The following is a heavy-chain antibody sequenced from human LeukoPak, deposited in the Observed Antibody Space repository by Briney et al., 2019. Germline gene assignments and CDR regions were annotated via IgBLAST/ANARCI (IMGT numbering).Heavy chain of an antibody. CDR2: INANSVST. Sequence: GGSLRLSCAASGFAFSVYAMSWLRQPPGKGLESVSTINANSVSTSYAASVRGRFTTSRDNAKDTVYLQLNRLSTDDTATYYCAKPISGGLAVTADWFRPWGQGTLVVVSS. CDR3: AKPISGGLAVTADWFRP. V-gene: IGHV3-23*01. D-gene: IGHD6-19*01. CDR1: GFAFSVYA. J-gene: IGHJ5*02.